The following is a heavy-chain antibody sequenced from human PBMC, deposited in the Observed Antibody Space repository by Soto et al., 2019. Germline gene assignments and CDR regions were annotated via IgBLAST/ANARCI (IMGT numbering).Heavy chain of an antibody. V-gene: IGHV1-18*01. CDR2: ISAYNGNT. Sequence: ASVKVSCKASGYTFTSYGISWVRQAPGQGFEWMGWISAYNGNTNYAQKLQGRVTRTTDTSTSTAYMELRSLRSDDTAVYYCARGYYYDSSGYYYWFDPWGQGTLVTVSS. J-gene: IGHJ5*02. CDR1: GYTFTSYG. CDR3: ARGYYYDSSGYYYWFDP. D-gene: IGHD3-22*01.